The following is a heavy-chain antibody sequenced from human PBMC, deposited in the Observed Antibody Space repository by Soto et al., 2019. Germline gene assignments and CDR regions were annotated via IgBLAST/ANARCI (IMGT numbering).Heavy chain of an antibody. CDR2: IYYSGST. Sequence: SETLSLTCTVSGASIGSSYWSWIRQPPGKGLEWIGYIYYSGSTNYNPSLKSRVTISVDTSKNQFSLKLSSVTAADTAVYYCARLEGPHDVFDIWGQGTKVPVSS. J-gene: IGHJ3*02. V-gene: IGHV4-59*08. CDR1: GASIGSSY. CDR3: ARLEGPHDVFDI.